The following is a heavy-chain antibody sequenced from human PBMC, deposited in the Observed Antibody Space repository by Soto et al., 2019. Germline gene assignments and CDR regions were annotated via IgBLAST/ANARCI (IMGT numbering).Heavy chain of an antibody. Sequence: EVQLVESGGGLVQPGGSLRRSCAASGFTFSAYWMSWVRQAPGKGLEWVANIKQAGSEKYYVDSVNGRFIISRDDAKNSLFLQVNSLRVEDTAVYYCAREKRANGYFDYWGQGTLVTVSS. CDR2: IKQAGSEK. CDR1: GFTFSAYW. D-gene: IGHD6-25*01. J-gene: IGHJ4*02. V-gene: IGHV3-7*01. CDR3: AREKRANGYFDY.